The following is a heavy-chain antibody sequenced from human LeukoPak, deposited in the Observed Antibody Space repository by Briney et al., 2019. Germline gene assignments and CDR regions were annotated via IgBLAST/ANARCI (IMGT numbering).Heavy chain of an antibody. CDR2: ISGSGGST. D-gene: IGHD3-16*02. CDR1: GFTFSSYA. J-gene: IGHJ4*02. V-gene: IGHV3-23*01. CDR3: AKEGYGRDVRGSYRRYYFDY. Sequence: GGSLRLSCAASGFTFSSYAMSWVRQAPGKGLEWVSAISGSGGSTYYADSVKGRFTISRDNSKNTLYLQMNSLRAEDTAVYYCAKEGYGRDVRGSYRRYYFDYWGQGTLVTVSS.